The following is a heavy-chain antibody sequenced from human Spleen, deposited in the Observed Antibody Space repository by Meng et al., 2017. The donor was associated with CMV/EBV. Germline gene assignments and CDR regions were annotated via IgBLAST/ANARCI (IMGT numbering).Heavy chain of an antibody. V-gene: IGHV3-66*02. CDR3: ARALSGYSYGCYYYYGMDV. CDR2: IYSGGST. CDR1: GFTVSSNY. J-gene: IGHJ6*02. Sequence: GGSLRLSCAASGFTVSSNYMSWVRQAPGTGLEWVSVIYSGGSTYYADSVKGRFTISRDNSKNTLYLQMNSLRAEDTAVYYCARALSGYSYGCYYYYGMDVWGQGTTVTVSS. D-gene: IGHD5-18*01.